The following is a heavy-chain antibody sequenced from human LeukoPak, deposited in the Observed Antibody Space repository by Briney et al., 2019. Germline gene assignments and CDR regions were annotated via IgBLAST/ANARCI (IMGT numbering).Heavy chain of an antibody. CDR3: ARTYYYDSSGYYFDY. D-gene: IGHD3-22*01. CDR1: GYTFTNNF. V-gene: IGHV1-46*01. CDR2: INPSGDNT. J-gene: IGHJ4*02. Sequence: VASVKVSCKASGYTFTNNFMHWVRQAPGQGLEWMGIINPSGDNTWYAQKFQGRLTITADESTSTAYMELSSLRSEDTAVYYCARTYYYDSSGYYFDYWGQGTLVTVSS.